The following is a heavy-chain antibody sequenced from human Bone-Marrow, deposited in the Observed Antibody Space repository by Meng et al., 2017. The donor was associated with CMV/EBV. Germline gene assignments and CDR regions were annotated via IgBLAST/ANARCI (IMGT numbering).Heavy chain of an antibody. CDR1: GYTFNRYY. V-gene: IGHV1-46*02. Sequence: VKVSCKASGYTFNRYYMHWVRQAPGQGLEWMGVINPSGGSASYAQKFQGRVTMTRDASTSTVHMELSSLRSEDTAVYYCARDIAREGDYWGQGTLVTVSS. CDR3: ARDIAREGDY. D-gene: IGHD2-15*01. CDR2: INPSGGSA. J-gene: IGHJ4*02.